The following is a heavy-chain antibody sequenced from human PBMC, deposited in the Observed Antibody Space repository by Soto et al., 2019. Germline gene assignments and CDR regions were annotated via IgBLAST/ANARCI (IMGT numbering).Heavy chain of an antibody. CDR1: GFSHSTTRVG. Sequence: QITLKESGPTLVKPTQTLTLTCTFSGFSHSTTRVGVGWIRQPPGKALEWLALIYWDDDKRYSPFLKSRLTITKDTSKNQVVLTMTNMDPMDTATYFCAHTLVAGLGYYFDYWGQGTLVTVSS. D-gene: IGHD6-19*01. CDR3: AHTLVAGLGYYFDY. CDR2: IYWDDDK. V-gene: IGHV2-5*02. J-gene: IGHJ4*02.